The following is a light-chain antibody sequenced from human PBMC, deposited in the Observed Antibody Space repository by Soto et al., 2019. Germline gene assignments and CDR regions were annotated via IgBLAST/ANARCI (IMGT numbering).Light chain of an antibody. CDR3: HHYNSRWT. CDR2: DAS. J-gene: IGKJ1*01. Sequence: DIQMTQSPSTLSASVGDRVTITCRASQSVDYWLAWYQQKSGKAPKLLIYDASTLVSGVPSRFSGSGSGTEFTLTISSLQADDFATYYCHHYNSRWTFGQGTKVEIK. CDR1: QSVDYW. V-gene: IGKV1-5*01.